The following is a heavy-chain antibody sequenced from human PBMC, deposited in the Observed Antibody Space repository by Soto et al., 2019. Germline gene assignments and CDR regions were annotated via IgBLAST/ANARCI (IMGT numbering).Heavy chain of an antibody. D-gene: IGHD5-18*01. CDR2: IIPIFGTA. V-gene: IGHV1-69*13. Sequence: SVKVSCKASGGTFRSYAISWVRQAPGQGLEWMGGIIPIFGTANYAQKFQGRVTITADESTSTAYMELSSLRSEDTAVYYCATQTVDPAMAIGYNWFDPGGKGTLFTFSS. CDR1: GGTFRSYA. J-gene: IGHJ5*02. CDR3: ATQTVDPAMAIGYNWFDP.